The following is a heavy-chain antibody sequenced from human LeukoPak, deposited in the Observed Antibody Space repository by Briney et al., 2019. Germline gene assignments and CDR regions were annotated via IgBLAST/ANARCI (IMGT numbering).Heavy chain of an antibody. D-gene: IGHD3-10*01. J-gene: IGHJ4*02. CDR2: IYYSGDT. V-gene: IGHV4-59*01. Sequence: SETLSLTCTVSGASIRSYYWSWIRQPSGKGLEWIGYIYYSGDTNYNPSLRSRVTMSLDTSKNQISLRLSSVTAADTAVYYCATQGDFDYWGQGTLVTVSS. CDR1: GASIRSYY. CDR3: ATQGDFDY.